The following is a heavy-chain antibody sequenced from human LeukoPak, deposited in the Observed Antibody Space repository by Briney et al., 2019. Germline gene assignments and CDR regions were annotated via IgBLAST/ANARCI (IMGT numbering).Heavy chain of an antibody. Sequence: SETLSLTCAVYGGSFSGYYWSWIRQPPGKGLEWIGEINHSGSANYNPSLKSRVTISVDTSKNQFSLRLSSVTAADTAVYYCARGSPPYYYGSGSRRYFDLWGRDTLVTVSS. CDR2: INHSGSA. CDR3: ARGSPPYYYGSGSRRYFDL. J-gene: IGHJ2*01. V-gene: IGHV4-34*01. CDR1: GGSFSGYY. D-gene: IGHD3-10*01.